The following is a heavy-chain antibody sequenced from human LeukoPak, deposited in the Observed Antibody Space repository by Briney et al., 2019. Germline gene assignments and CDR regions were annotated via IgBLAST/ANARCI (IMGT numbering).Heavy chain of an antibody. V-gene: IGHV1-2*02. CDR1: GYTFTGYY. Sequence: ASVKVSCKASGYTFTGYYMHWVRQAPGQGLEWTGWINPNSGGTNCAQRFQGRVTMTRDTSISTAYMELSRLRSDDTAVYYCARYYYDSSGYYRPSRFDYWGQGTLVTVSS. D-gene: IGHD3-22*01. CDR3: ARYYYDSSGYYRPSRFDY. J-gene: IGHJ4*02. CDR2: INPNSGGT.